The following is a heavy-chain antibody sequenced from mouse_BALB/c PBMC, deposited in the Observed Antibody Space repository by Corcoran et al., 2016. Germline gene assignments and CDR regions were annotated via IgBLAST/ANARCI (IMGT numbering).Heavy chain of an antibody. V-gene: IGHV14-3*02. D-gene: IGHD2-4*01. J-gene: IGHJ4*01. CDR1: GFNIKDTY. CDR2: IDPANGNT. CDR3: AREGMITTGHYYAMDY. Sequence: EVQLQHSGPALVKPGASVKLSCTASGFNIKDTYMHWVKQRPEQGLEWIGRIDPANGNTKYDPKFQGTATITADTSSNTAYLQLSSLTSEDTAVYYCAREGMITTGHYYAMDYWGQGTSVTVSS.